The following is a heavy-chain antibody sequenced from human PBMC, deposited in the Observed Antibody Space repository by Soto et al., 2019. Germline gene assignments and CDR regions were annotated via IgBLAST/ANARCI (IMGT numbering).Heavy chain of an antibody. Sequence: SETLSLTCTVSGGAISGYYWTWIRQSAGKGLEWIGRIYSSGGTKYNPSLKSRVTMSLDTSKNQFSLRLSSVTAADTAVYYCARGQRFSDSFDPWGQGTLVTVSS. D-gene: IGHD3-3*01. V-gene: IGHV4-4*07. J-gene: IGHJ5*02. CDR1: GGAISGYY. CDR3: ARGQRFSDSFDP. CDR2: IYSSGGT.